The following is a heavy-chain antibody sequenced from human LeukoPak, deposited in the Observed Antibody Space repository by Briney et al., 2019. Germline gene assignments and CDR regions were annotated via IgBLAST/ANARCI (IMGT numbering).Heavy chain of an antibody. CDR1: GYTFTGFY. V-gene: IGHV1-2*02. CDR3: ARGSPGDS. Sequence: ASVKVSCKASGYTFTGFYMHWVRQAPGQGLEWMGCINPDSGGTDYAQQFQGRVTMTRDTSTKTAYMELSRLRSDDTAVYYCARGSPGDSWGQGTLVTVSS. J-gene: IGHJ4*02. CDR2: INPDSGGT.